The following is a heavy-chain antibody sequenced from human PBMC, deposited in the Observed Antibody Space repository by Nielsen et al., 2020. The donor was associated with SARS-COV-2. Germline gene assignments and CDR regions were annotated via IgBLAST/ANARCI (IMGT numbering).Heavy chain of an antibody. CDR1: GFTFSSYA. V-gene: IGHV3-23*01. J-gene: IGHJ6*02. D-gene: IGHD2-15*01. CDR3: SRGGPYSYSATWYEYYYGMDV. Sequence: GESLKISCAASGFTFSSYAMSWVRQAPGKGLEWVSAISGSGGSTYYADSVKGRFTISRDNSKNTLYLQMNSLTTEDTAVYFCSRGGPYSYSATWYEYYYGMDVWGQGTTVTVSS. CDR2: ISGSGGST.